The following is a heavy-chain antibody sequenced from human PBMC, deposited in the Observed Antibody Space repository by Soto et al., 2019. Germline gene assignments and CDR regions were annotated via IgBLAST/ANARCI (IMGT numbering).Heavy chain of an antibody. CDR2: ISWDGGST. J-gene: IGHJ6*02. CDR3: AKGLKYYDSSGYIYYYYGMDV. Sequence: GGSLRLSCAASGFTFDDYTMHWVRQAPGKGLEWVSLISWDGGSTYYADSVKGRFTISRDNSKNSLYLQMDSLRTEDTALYYCAKGLKYYDSSGYIYYYYGMDVWGQGTTVTVS. D-gene: IGHD3-22*01. CDR1: GFTFDDYT. V-gene: IGHV3-43*01.